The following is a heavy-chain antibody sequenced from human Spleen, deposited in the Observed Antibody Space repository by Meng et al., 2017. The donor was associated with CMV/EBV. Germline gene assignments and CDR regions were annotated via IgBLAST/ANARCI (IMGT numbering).Heavy chain of an antibody. CDR1: GFTFNNYA. Sequence: ASGFTFNNYAMTWVRQAPGKGLEWVSGISGSGGTTYYADSVKGRFTISRDNSKNTLYLQMNSLTAEDTALYYCAKDYKGGTLNYFDYWGQGILVTVSS. D-gene: IGHD1-14*01. V-gene: IGHV3-23*01. J-gene: IGHJ4*02. CDR3: AKDYKGGTLNYFDY. CDR2: ISGSGGTT.